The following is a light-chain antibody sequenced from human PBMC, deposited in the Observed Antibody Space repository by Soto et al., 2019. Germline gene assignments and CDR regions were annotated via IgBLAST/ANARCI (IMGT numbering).Light chain of an antibody. Sequence: DNVMTQSPDTLSLSPGDRATLSCRASRIIGHNYLAWYQQKRGQPPRLLIYATSTRATGIPDRFSGSGSVTNFTLTISRLEPEDFAVYYCQQFGNSPWTFGQGTKVEIK. CDR2: ATS. CDR3: QQFGNSPWT. J-gene: IGKJ1*01. V-gene: IGKV3-20*01. CDR1: RIIGHNY.